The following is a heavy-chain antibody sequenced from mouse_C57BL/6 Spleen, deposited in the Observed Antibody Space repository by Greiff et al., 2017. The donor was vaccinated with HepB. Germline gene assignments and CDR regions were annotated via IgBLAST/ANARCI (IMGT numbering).Heavy chain of an antibody. J-gene: IGHJ4*01. CDR1: GYTFTDYN. V-gene: IGHV1-18*01. D-gene: IGHD1-1*01. Sequence: EVQLQQSGPELVKPGASVKIPCKASGYTFTDYNMDWVKQSHGKSLEWIGDINPNNGGTIYNQKFKGKATLTVDKSSNTAYMELRSLTSEDTAVYYCARYYGSSVDLAMDYWGQGTSVTVSS. CDR3: ARYYGSSVDLAMDY. CDR2: INPNNGGT.